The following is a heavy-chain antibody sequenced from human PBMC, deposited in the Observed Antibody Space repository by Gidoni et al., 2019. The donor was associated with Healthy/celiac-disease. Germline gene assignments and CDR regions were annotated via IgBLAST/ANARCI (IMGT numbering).Heavy chain of an antibody. D-gene: IGHD2-2*01. J-gene: IGHJ5*02. Sequence: QLQLQESGPGLVKPSETLSLTCTVSGGSISSSSYYWGWIRQPPGKGLEWIGSIYYSGSTYYNPSLKSRVTTSVDTSKNQFSLKLSSVTAADTAVYYCARVYCSSTSCYDPSWFDPWGQGTLVTVSS. CDR3: ARVYCSSTSCYDPSWFDP. CDR1: GGSISSSSYY. CDR2: IYYSGST. V-gene: IGHV4-39*01.